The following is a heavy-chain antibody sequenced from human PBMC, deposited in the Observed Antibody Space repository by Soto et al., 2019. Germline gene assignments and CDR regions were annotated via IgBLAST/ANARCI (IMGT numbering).Heavy chain of an antibody. Sequence: QVQLVQSGAEVKKPGASVKVSCKASGYTFTSYAIHWVRQAPGQRLEWMGWINAGNGNTKYSQKFQGRVTITRDTSAITEYMELSSQRSEDTSVYYCAGDVGGTGDWVQGPLVTVSS. V-gene: IGHV1-3*01. J-gene: IGHJ4*02. CDR2: INAGNGNT. D-gene: IGHD2-8*02. CDR3: AGDVGGTGD. CDR1: GYTFTSYA.